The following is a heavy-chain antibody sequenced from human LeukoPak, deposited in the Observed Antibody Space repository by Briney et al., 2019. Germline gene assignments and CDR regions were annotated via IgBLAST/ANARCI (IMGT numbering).Heavy chain of an antibody. Sequence: TSETLSLTCAVYGGSFSGYYWSWIRQPPGKGLEWIGEINHSGSTNYNPSLKSRVTISVDTSKNQFSLKLSSVTAADTAVYYCARENTMIVNWGQGTLVTVSS. CDR3: ARENTMIVN. CDR2: INHSGST. V-gene: IGHV4-34*01. J-gene: IGHJ4*02. D-gene: IGHD3-22*01. CDR1: GGSFSGYY.